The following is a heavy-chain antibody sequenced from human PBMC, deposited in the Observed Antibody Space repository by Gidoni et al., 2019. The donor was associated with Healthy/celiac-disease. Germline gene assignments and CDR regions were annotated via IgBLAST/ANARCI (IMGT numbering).Heavy chain of an antibody. CDR3: ARGTRWAMNDY. J-gene: IGHJ4*02. Sequence: QVQLQQWGAGLLKPSETLSLTCAVYGGSFSGYYWSWIRQPPGKGLEWIGEINHSGSPNYNPSLKSRVTISVDTSKNQFSLKLSSVTAADTAVYYCARGTRWAMNDYWGQGTLVTGSS. CDR2: INHSGSP. CDR1: GGSFSGYY. V-gene: IGHV4-34*01. D-gene: IGHD2-2*01.